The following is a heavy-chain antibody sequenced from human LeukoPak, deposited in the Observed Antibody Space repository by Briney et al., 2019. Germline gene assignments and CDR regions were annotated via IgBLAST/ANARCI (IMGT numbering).Heavy chain of an antibody. CDR1: GFTFDDYA. CDR2: ISWNSGSI. J-gene: IGHJ4*02. D-gene: IGHD5-18*01. CDR3: AKDIMGGTAMVDY. V-gene: IGHV3-9*01. Sequence: GGSLRLSCAASGFTFDDYAMHWVRQAPGKGLEWVSGISWNSGSIGYADSVKGRFTISRDNAKNSLYLQMNSLRAEDTALYYCAKDIMGGTAMVDYWGQGTLVTVSS.